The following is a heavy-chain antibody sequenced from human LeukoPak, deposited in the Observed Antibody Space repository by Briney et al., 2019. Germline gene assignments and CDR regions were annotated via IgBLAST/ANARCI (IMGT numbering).Heavy chain of an antibody. J-gene: IGHJ5*02. Sequence: SETPSLTCTVSGGSISSYYWSWIRQPPGKGLEWIGYIYYSGSTNYNPSLKSRVTISVDTSKNQFSLKLSSVTAADTAVYYCARDRRYCSGGSCRPWFDPWGQGTLVTVSS. CDR1: GGSISSYY. V-gene: IGHV4-59*01. D-gene: IGHD2-15*01. CDR2: IYYSGST. CDR3: ARDRRYCSGGSCRPWFDP.